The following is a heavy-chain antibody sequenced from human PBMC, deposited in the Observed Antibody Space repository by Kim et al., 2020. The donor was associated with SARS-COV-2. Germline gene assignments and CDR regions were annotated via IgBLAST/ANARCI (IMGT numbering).Heavy chain of an antibody. J-gene: IGHJ4*02. Sequence: GGSLRLSCAASGFTFSSYGMHWVRQAPGKGLEWVAVISYDGSNKYYADSVKGRFTISRDNSKNTLYLQMNSLRAEDTAVYYCAKDSPSDYSNYVTHFDYWGQGTLVTVSS. V-gene: IGHV3-30*18. CDR2: ISYDGSNK. CDR3: AKDSPSDYSNYVTHFDY. D-gene: IGHD4-4*01. CDR1: GFTFSSYG.